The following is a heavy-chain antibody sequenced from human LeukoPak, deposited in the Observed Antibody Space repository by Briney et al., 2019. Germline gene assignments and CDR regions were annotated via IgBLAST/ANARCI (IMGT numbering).Heavy chain of an antibody. Sequence: GGSLRLSCAASGFTFSSYGMNWVRQALGKRLEWVSYISSSSDSIYYADSVKGRFTISRDNAENSLYLQMNSLRDEDTAVYYCARAMRSGYDYWGQGTLVTVSS. CDR2: ISSSSDSI. CDR1: GFTFSSYG. J-gene: IGHJ4*02. D-gene: IGHD5-12*01. CDR3: ARAMRSGYDY. V-gene: IGHV3-48*02.